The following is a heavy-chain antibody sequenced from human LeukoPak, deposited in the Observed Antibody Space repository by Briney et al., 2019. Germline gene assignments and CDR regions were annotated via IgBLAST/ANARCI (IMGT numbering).Heavy chain of an antibody. J-gene: IGHJ4*02. D-gene: IGHD5-18*01. V-gene: IGHV1-2*02. CDR3: ARGSQLWLEFDY. Sequence: ASVKLSCKPSVYTFTGYYMHWVRQAPGQGLEWMGWINPNSGGTNYAQKFQGRVTMTRDTSISTAYMELSRLRSDDTAVYYCARGSQLWLEFDYWGQGTLVTVSS. CDR1: VYTFTGYY. CDR2: INPNSGGT.